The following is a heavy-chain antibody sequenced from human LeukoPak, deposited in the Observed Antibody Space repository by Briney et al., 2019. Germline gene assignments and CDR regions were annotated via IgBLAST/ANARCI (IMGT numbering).Heavy chain of an antibody. J-gene: IGHJ4*02. V-gene: IGHV4-34*01. CDR3: ARAVVAGKNFDY. CDR2: IYYSGST. D-gene: IGHD6-19*01. CDR1: GGSFSGYF. Sequence: SETLSLTCAAYGGSFSGYFWSWIRQPPEKGLEWIGSIYYSGSTYYNPSLKSRVTISVDTSKNQFSLKLSSVTAADPAVYYCARAVVAGKNFDYWGQGTLVTVSS.